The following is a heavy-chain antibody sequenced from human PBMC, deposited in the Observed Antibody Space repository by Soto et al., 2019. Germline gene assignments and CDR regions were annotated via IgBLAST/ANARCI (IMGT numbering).Heavy chain of an antibody. J-gene: IGHJ3*02. V-gene: IGHV3-7*01. CDR1: GFTFSSYW. D-gene: IGHD2-15*01. CDR3: ARDGGYCSGGSCYSVFDI. Sequence: EVQLVESGGGLVQPGGSLRLSCAASGFTFSSYWMSWVRQAPGKGLEWVANIKQDGSEKYYVDSVKGRFTISRDNAKTSLYLQMNSLRAEDTAVYYCARDGGYCSGGSCYSVFDIWGQGTMVTVSS. CDR2: IKQDGSEK.